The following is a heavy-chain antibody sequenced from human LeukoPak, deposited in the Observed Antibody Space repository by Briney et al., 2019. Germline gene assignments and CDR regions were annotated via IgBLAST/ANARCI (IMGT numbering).Heavy chain of an antibody. Sequence: PGGSLRLSCAASGFTFSSYEMNWVRQAPGKGLEWVSYISSSGSTIYYADSVKGRFTISRDNAKNSLYLQMNSLRAEDTAVCYCARGAYCSSTSCPDAFDIWGQGTMVTVSS. CDR3: ARGAYCSSTSCPDAFDI. D-gene: IGHD2-2*01. J-gene: IGHJ3*02. CDR1: GFTFSSYE. V-gene: IGHV3-48*03. CDR2: ISSSGSTI.